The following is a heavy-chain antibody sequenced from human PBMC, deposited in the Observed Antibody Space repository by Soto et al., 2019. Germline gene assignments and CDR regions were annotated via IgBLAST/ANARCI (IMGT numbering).Heavy chain of an antibody. CDR3: ARVRNSRHIDY. D-gene: IGHD3-22*01. J-gene: IGHJ4*02. Sequence: SLTCNVSGASINTYYWSWIRQPPQKGLEWIGYIFHRGSTTYNPSLKSRVTISIDASKKYFSLRLNSVTAADTAVYYCARVRNSRHIDYWGQGIRVTVSS. CDR1: GASINTYY. CDR2: IFHRGST. V-gene: IGHV4-59*12.